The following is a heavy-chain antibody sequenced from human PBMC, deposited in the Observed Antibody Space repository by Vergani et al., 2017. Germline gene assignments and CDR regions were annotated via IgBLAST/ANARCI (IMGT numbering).Heavy chain of an antibody. CDR1: GYTFTGYY. D-gene: IGHD2-15*01. J-gene: IGHJ6*02. CDR2: INPNSGGT. CDR3: ARGYCSGGSCYNYYYYGMDV. Sequence: QVQLVQSGAEVKKPEASVKVSCKASGYTFTGYYMHWVRQAPGQGLEWMGWINPNSGGTNYAQKFQGRVTMTRDTSISTAYMELSRLRSEDTAVYYCARGYCSGGSCYNYYYYGMDVWGQGTTVTVSS. V-gene: IGHV1-2*02.